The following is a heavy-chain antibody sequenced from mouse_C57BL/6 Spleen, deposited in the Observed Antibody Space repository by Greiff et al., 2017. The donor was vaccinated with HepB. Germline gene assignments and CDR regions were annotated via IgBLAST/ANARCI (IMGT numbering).Heavy chain of an antibody. J-gene: IGHJ4*01. V-gene: IGHV1-54*01. CDR2: INPGSGGT. CDR1: GYAFTNYL. D-gene: IGHD1-1*01. CDR3: ARDYGSRYYAMDY. Sequence: VQLQQSGAELVRPGTSVKVSCKASGYAFTNYLIEWVKQRPGQGLEWIGVINPGSGGTNYNEKFKGKATLTADKSSSTVYMQLSSLTSEDSAVYFCARDYGSRYYAMDYWGQGTSVTVSS.